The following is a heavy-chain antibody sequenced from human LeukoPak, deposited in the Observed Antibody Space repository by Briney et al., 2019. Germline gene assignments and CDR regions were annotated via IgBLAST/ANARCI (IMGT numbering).Heavy chain of an antibody. Sequence: GGSLRLSCAASGFTFSSYAMSWVRQAPGKGLEWVSTISSSSSYIYYADSVKGRFTISRDNAKNSLYLQMNSLRAEDTAVYYCARPKTRVAKQLVALDAFDIWGQGAMVTVSS. CDR2: ISSSSSYI. J-gene: IGHJ3*02. D-gene: IGHD6-6*01. CDR1: GFTFSSYA. V-gene: IGHV3-21*01. CDR3: ARPKTRVAKQLVALDAFDI.